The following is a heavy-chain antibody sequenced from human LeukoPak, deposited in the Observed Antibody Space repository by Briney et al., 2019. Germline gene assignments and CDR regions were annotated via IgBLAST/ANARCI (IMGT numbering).Heavy chain of an antibody. Sequence: PGGSLRLSCAASGFTFSGSAMHWVRQASGKGLEWVGRIRSKANSYATAYAASVKGRFTISRDDSKNTAYLQMNSLKTEDTAVYYCTTDPPDVGYCSSTSCYADWFDPWGQGTLVTASS. CDR3: TTDPPDVGYCSSTSCYADWFDP. CDR1: GFTFSGSA. V-gene: IGHV3-73*01. CDR2: IRSKANSYAT. D-gene: IGHD2-2*01. J-gene: IGHJ5*02.